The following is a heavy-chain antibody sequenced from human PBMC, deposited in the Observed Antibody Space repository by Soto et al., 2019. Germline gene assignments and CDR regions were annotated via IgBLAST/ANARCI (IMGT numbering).Heavy chain of an antibody. CDR2: IDPTDSYT. CDR1: GYSFTTYW. D-gene: IGHD3-22*01. V-gene: IGHV5-10-1*01. CDR3: ARLTLVQDSSGYHVFDY. Sequence: GESLKISCQASGYSFTTYWISWVRQMPGKGLECMGRIDPTDSYTDYGPSFEGHVTMSVDRSINTAYLEWSSLKASDSAMYYCARLTLVQDSSGYHVFDYWGMGNLVTVSS. J-gene: IGHJ4*02.